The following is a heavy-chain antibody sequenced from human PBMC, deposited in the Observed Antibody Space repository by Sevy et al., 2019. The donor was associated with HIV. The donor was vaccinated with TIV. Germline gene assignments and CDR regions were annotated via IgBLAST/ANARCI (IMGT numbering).Heavy chain of an antibody. CDR2: INHSGST. CDR3: ARLQAAAQAHHRYNWFDP. J-gene: IGHJ5*02. CDR1: GGSFSGYY. V-gene: IGHV4-34*01. D-gene: IGHD2-2*01. Sequence: SETLSLTCAVYGGSFSGYYWSWIRQPPGKGLEWIGEINHSGSTNYNPSLKSRVTISVDTSKNQFSLKLSSVTAADTAVYYCARLQAAAQAHHRYNWFDPWGQGTLVTVSS.